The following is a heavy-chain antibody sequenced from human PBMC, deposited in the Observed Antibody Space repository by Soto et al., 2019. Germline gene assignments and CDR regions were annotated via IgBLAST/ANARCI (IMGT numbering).Heavy chain of an antibody. D-gene: IGHD2-15*01. CDR3: AGDLCRGGSCYADY. CDR2: ISYIVVT. CDR1: GGSISTTGSS. Sequence: PSETLSLTCAVSGGSISTTGSSWMWIRQSPGKGLAWLGYISYIVVTYYNPSLKSRGSMSLDRSKNQFSLRLNSVTAADTALYYCAGDLCRGGSCYADYWGEGAQVTVSS. V-gene: IGHV4-30-2*06. J-gene: IGHJ4*02.